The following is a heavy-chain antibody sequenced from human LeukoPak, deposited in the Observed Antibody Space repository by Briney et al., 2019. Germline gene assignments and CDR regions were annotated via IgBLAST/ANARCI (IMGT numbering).Heavy chain of an antibody. CDR3: AKLRGSGGGWFGELSYYFDY. Sequence: GGSLRLSCAASGFTFSTFSMNWVRQAPGKGLEWVSYTGIGGNIYYTDSVKGRFTISRDNAKNLLYLQMNSLRAEDTAVYYCAKLRGSGGGWFGELSYYFDYWGQGTLVTVSS. J-gene: IGHJ4*02. CDR2: TGIGGNI. CDR1: GFTFSTFS. V-gene: IGHV3-48*01. D-gene: IGHD3-10*01.